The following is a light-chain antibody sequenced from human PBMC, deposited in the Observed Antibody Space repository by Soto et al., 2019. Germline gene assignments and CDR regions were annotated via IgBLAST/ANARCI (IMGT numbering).Light chain of an antibody. CDR1: SSDVGGYNY. Sequence: QSALTQPRSVSGSAGQSVTISCSGTSSDVGGYNYVSWYQQFPDKAPKVMIYDVNKRPSGVPDRFSGSKSGNTASLTISGLRAEDEADYYCCSYAASHSFIFGSGTKVTVL. CDR2: DVN. J-gene: IGLJ1*01. CDR3: CSYAASHSFI. V-gene: IGLV2-11*01.